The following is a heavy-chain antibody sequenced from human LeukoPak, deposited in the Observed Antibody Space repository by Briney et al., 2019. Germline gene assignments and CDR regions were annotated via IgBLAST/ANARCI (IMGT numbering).Heavy chain of an antibody. CDR1: GFTLSTCG. CDR2: ISHDGNSK. D-gene: IGHD5-24*01. Sequence: GGSLRLSCAASGFTLSTCGMHWVRQAPGKGLEWVAMISHDGNSKQYADFAKGRFTISRDNSKNTLYLEMNSLRTEDTAVYHCAKDLYDNDWYNYFDPWGQGALVTVSS. V-gene: IGHV3-30*18. J-gene: IGHJ5*02. CDR3: AKDLYDNDWYNYFDP.